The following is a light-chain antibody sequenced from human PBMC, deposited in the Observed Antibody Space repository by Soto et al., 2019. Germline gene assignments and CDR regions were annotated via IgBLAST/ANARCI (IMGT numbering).Light chain of an antibody. CDR3: QQSYSNPT. CDR1: QPITRY. V-gene: IGKV1-39*01. J-gene: IGKJ4*01. CDR2: ATS. Sequence: DIQMTQSPSSLSASVGDRVTITCRASQPITRYLNWYQQKAGKAPKLLIYATSSLESGVPSRFSGSGSGTDFTLTINSLQLEALAIYYCQQSYSNPTFGGGTKVEIK.